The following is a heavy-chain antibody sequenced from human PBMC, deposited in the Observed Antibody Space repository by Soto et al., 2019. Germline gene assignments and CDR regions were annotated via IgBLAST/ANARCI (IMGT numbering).Heavy chain of an antibody. D-gene: IGHD2-15*01. V-gene: IGHV1-2*04. CDR2: INPNSGCT. Sequence: ASVKASCKASGYTFTGYYINWVRQAPGQGLEWMGWINPNSGCTSYAQKVQGWVTMTRHTSISTAYMELSRLISDDTAVYYCARYNCSGGSCSSDARMDVWGQGPTVTVSS. J-gene: IGHJ6*02. CDR1: GYTFTGYY. CDR3: ARYNCSGGSCSSDARMDV.